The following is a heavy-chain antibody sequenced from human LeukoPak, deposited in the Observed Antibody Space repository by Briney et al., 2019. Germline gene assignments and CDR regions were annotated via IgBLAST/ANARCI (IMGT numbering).Heavy chain of an antibody. CDR2: TLYGGSN. J-gene: IGHJ4*02. Sequence: PETRSLTCSVSRGSIDNEHWCWVRQPPGKGLEWIGHTLYGGSNKFNPSLKSRVTISVDRSKNQFALTLISVTAADTAVYYCVSLLFGGAGRGNWGQGSLVTVS. CDR1: RGSIDNEH. CDR3: VSLLFGGAGRGN. D-gene: IGHD3-3*01. V-gene: IGHV4-59*12.